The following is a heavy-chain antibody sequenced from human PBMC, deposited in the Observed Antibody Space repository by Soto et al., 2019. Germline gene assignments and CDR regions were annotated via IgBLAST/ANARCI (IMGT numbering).Heavy chain of an antibody. CDR1: GFTFSSYG. CDR2: ISYDGSNK. J-gene: IGHJ1*01. D-gene: IGHD3-3*01. Sequence: GGSLRLSCAASGFTFSSYGMHWVRQAPGKGLEWVAVISYDGSNKYYADSVKGRFTISRDNSKNTLYLQMNGLRAEDTAVYYCARGGAPYYEFWSGPIPYFQHWGQGTLVTVSS. V-gene: IGHV3-30*03. CDR3: ARGGAPYYEFWSGPIPYFQH.